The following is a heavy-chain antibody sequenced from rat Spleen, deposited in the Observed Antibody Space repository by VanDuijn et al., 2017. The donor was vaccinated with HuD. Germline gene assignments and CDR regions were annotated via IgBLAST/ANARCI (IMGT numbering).Heavy chain of an antibody. CDR2: ISTGGGNT. J-gene: IGHJ3*01. V-gene: IGHV5-25*01. CDR1: GFTFSDYY. D-gene: IGHD1-4*01. Sequence: EVQLVESDGGLVQPGRSLKLSCVASGFTFSDYYMAWVRQAPTKGLEWVATISTGGGNTYYRDSVKGRFTISRDNAKSTLYLQMDSLRSEDTATYYCARVGTRVSRFAYWGQGTLVTVSS. CDR3: ARVGTRVSRFAY.